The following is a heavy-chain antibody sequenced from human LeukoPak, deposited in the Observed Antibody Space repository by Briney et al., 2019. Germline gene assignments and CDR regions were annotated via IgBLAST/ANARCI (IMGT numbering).Heavy chain of an antibody. CDR3: ARASTEAYSGYDYFDY. D-gene: IGHD5-12*01. Sequence: GGSLRLSCAASGFTVSSNYMSWVRQAPGKGLGWVSVIYSGGSTYYADSVKGRFTISRDNSKNTLYLQMNSLRAEDTAVYYCARASTEAYSGYDYFDYWGQGTLVTVSS. CDR2: IYSGGST. V-gene: IGHV3-53*01. J-gene: IGHJ4*02. CDR1: GFTVSSNY.